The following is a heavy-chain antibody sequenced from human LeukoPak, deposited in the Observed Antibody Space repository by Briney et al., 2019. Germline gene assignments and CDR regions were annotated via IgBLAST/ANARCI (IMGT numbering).Heavy chain of an antibody. J-gene: IGHJ4*02. CDR1: GFSFSDYN. D-gene: IGHD5-24*01. CDR2: ITTSSTYI. CDR3: AKSGYNRFDY. V-gene: IGHV3-21*04. Sequence: PGGSLRLSCAASGFSFSDYNMNWVRQAPGKALEWVSSITTSSTYIYYGDSVKGRFTISRDNAKNSLYLQMNSLRAEDTAVYYCAKSGYNRFDYWGQGTLVTVSS.